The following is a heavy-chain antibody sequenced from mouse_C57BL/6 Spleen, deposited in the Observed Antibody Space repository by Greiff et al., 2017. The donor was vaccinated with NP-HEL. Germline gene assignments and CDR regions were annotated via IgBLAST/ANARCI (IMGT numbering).Heavy chain of an antibody. CDR2: IYPGNGYT. CDR3: ARSGTGYYYAMDY. Sequence: LQESGAELVRPGASVKMSCKASGYTFTSYNMHWVKQTPRQGLEWIGAIYPGNGYTTYNQKFKGKATLTVDKSSSTAYMPFSSLTSEDSAVYFCARSGTGYYYAMDYWGQGTSVTVSS. D-gene: IGHD4-1*01. CDR1: GYTFTSYN. J-gene: IGHJ4*01. V-gene: IGHV1-12*01.